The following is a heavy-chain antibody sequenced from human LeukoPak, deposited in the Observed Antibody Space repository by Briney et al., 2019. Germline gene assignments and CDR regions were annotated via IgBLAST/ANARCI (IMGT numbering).Heavy chain of an antibody. D-gene: IGHD5-18*01. CDR1: GGSISGYY. CDR2: INHSGST. J-gene: IGHJ5*02. Sequence: SETLSLTCTASGGSISGYYWSWIRQPPGKGLEWIGEINHSGSTNYNPSLKSRVTISVDTSKNQFSLKLSSVTAADTAVYYCARGFGSYGYITGWFDPWGQGTLVTVSS. CDR3: ARGFGSYGYITGWFDP. V-gene: IGHV4-34*01.